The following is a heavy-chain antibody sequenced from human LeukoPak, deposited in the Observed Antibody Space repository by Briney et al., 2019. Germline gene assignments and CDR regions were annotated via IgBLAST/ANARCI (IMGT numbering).Heavy chain of an antibody. CDR3: AREPDA. J-gene: IGHJ5*02. Sequence: SETLSLTRTVSGDSISGSNYHWSWIRQPPGKGLEWLGTVHHTGRAFYNPSLRGRTTVSVDTSKNQFSLKLTSATAADTAVYYCAREPDAWGQGTLVTVSS. CDR2: VHHTGRA. V-gene: IGHV4-39*07. CDR1: GDSISGSNYH.